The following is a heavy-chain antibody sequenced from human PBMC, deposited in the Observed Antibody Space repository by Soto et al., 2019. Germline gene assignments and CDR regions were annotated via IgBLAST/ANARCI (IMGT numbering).Heavy chain of an antibody. D-gene: IGHD6-6*01. Sequence: EVQLLESGGGLVQPGGSLRLSCAASGFTFNNYAMSWVRQSPGKGLEGVSAMTGSGGSTYYADSVKGRFTISRDNTKNTLYLEMNSLRADDTAIYDCAKGSSSSRPYYFDYWGQGTLVTVSS. CDR1: GFTFNNYA. V-gene: IGHV3-23*01. CDR3: AKGSSSSRPYYFDY. CDR2: MTGSGGST. J-gene: IGHJ4*02.